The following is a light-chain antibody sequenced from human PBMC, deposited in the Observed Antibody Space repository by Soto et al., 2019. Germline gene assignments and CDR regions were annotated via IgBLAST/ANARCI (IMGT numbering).Light chain of an antibody. CDR1: QSVSSSY. CDR3: QHYGSSLYT. J-gene: IGKJ2*01. CDR2: GAS. Sequence: EIVLTQSPGTLSLSPGERATLSCRASQSVSSSYLAWYQQKPGQAPRLLIYGASSRATGIPDRFSGSGSGTDFTLIIRRLEPEDFAVYFCQHYGSSLYTFGQGTKPEFK. V-gene: IGKV3-20*01.